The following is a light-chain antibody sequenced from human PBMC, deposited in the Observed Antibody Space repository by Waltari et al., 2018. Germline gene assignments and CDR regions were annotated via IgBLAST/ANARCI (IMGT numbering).Light chain of an antibody. CDR1: QSISSY. CDR3: QQSYSTPGIT. CDR2: AAS. Sequence: DIQMTQSPSSLSASVGDRVTITCRSSQSISSYLNWYQQKPGKAPKLLIYAASSLQSGVPSRFSGSGSGTDVTLTISSRQPEDFATYYCQQSYSTPGITFGQGTRLEIK. V-gene: IGKV1-39*01. J-gene: IGKJ5*01.